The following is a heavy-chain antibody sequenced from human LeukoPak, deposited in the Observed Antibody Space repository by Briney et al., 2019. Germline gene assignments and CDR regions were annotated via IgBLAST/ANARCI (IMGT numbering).Heavy chain of an antibody. CDR1: GYTFTSYY. CDR2: INPSGGST. V-gene: IGHV1-46*01. J-gene: IGHJ5*02. D-gene: IGHD6-6*01. Sequence: ASVKVSCKASGYTFTSYYMRWVRQAPGQGLEWMGIINPSGGSTSYAQKFQGRVTMTRDMSTSTVYMELSSLRSEDTAVYYCARVRAAPGWFDPWGQGTLVTVSS. CDR3: ARVRAAPGWFDP.